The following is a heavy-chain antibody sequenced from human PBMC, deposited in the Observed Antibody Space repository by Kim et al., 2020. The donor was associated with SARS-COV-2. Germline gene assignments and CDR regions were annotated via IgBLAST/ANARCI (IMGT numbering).Heavy chain of an antibody. V-gene: IGHV3-53*01. Sequence: GGSLRLSCAASGFTVSRNYMNWVRQAPGKGLEWVSIIYSDASTTYADSVKGRFTIARDISKNTLYLQMTSLRADDTAVYFCTGRSASSGTKFVFDYWGRGVRVPAS. CDR2: IYSDAST. CDR3: TGRSASSGTKFVFDY. D-gene: IGHD1-26*01. J-gene: IGHJ4*02. CDR1: GFTVSRNY.